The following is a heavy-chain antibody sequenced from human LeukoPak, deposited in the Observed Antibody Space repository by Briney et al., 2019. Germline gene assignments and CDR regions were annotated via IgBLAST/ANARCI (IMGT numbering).Heavy chain of an antibody. CDR3: AITNMPTPYFKDY. V-gene: IGHV3-23*01. CDR2: ISGSGGST. Sequence: GGSLRLSCAASGFTFSSYAMSWVRQAPGQGLEWVSAISGSGGSTYYADSVKGRFTISRDNSKNTLYLQMNSLRAEDTAVYYCAITNMPTPYFKDYWGQGTLVTVSS. D-gene: IGHD2/OR15-2a*01. J-gene: IGHJ4*02. CDR1: GFTFSSYA.